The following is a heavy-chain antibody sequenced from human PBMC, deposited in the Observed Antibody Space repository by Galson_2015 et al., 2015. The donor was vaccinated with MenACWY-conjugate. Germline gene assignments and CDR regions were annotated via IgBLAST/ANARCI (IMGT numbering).Heavy chain of an antibody. V-gene: IGHV3-23*01. D-gene: IGHD2-15*01. CDR1: GFTFSNYA. J-gene: IGHJ4*02. Sequence: SLRLSCAASGFTFSNYAMSWVRQVPGKGLEWVSGISASGGTTSYADSVQGRFTISRDNSKNTLYLQMNSLRAEDTAVYYCAKDALRHCSAGSCYSEPLDYWGQGTLFTVSS. CDR3: AKDALRHCSAGSCYSEPLDY. CDR2: ISASGGTT.